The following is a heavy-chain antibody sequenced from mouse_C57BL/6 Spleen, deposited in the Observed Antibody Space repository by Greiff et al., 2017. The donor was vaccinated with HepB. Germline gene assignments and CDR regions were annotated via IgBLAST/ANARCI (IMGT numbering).Heavy chain of an antibody. CDR1: GYAFSSYW. D-gene: IGHD1-1*01. CDR3: ARTGGDYYGSYYFDY. J-gene: IGHJ2*01. V-gene: IGHV1-80*01. CDR2: IYPGDGDT. Sequence: VQLQQSGAELVKPGASVKISCKASGYAFSSYWMNWVKQRPGKGLEWIGQIYPGDGDTNYNGKFKGKATLTADKSSSTAYMQLSSLTSEDSAVYFCARTGGDYYGSYYFDYWGQGTTLTVSS.